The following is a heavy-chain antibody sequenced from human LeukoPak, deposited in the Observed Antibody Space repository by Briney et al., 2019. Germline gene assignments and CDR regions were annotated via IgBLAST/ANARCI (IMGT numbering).Heavy chain of an antibody. CDR2: IYHSGST. V-gene: IGHV4-38-2*02. CDR1: GYSISSGYY. J-gene: IGHJ5*02. CDR3: ARDGRRYGGYSNWFDP. D-gene: IGHD5-12*01. Sequence: KSSETLSLTCTVSGYSISSGYYWGWIRQPPGKGLEWIGSIYHSGSTYYNPSLKSRVTISVDTSKNQFSLKLSSVTAADTAVYYCARDGRRYGGYSNWFDPWGQGTLVTVSS.